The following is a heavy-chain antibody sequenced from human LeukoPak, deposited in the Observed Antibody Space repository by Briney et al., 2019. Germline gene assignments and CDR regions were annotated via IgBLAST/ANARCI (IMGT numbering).Heavy chain of an antibody. J-gene: IGHJ4*02. CDR1: GFTFSNYN. V-gene: IGHV3-21*01. D-gene: IGHD5-18*01. CDR2: ISSSSSHI. CDR3: ARGGGYTYGLPLDY. Sequence: GGSLRLSCAASGFTFSNYNVNWVRQAPGKGLEWVSSISSSSSHIFYADSVKGRFTISRDNAKNSLNLQMNSLRAEDTAVYYCARGGGYTYGLPLDYWGQGTLVTVSS.